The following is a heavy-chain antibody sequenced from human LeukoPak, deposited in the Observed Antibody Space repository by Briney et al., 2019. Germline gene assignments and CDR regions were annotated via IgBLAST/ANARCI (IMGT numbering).Heavy chain of an antibody. CDR2: ISRTSGTI. V-gene: IGHV3-48*02. Sequence: GGSLRLSCAASGFTFDGYSMNWVRQAPGKALEWVSYISRTSGTIYYADSVKGRFTISRDNAKNSLYLQMNNLRDEDTAVYYCAREYYYNYYGMDVWGQGTTVTVSS. CDR1: GFTFDGYS. J-gene: IGHJ6*02. CDR3: AREYYYNYYGMDV.